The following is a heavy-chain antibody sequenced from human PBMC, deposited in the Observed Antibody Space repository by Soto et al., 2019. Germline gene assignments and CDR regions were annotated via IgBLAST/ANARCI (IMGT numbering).Heavy chain of an antibody. Sequence: ASVKVSCKASGYTFTGYYMHWVRQAPGQGLEWMGWINPNSGGTNYAQKFQGRVTMTRDTSISAAYMELSRLRSDDTAVYYCARAAFVVVTAIWRYWGQGTLVTVSS. V-gene: IGHV1-2*02. D-gene: IGHD2-21*02. CDR1: GYTFTGYY. J-gene: IGHJ4*02. CDR2: INPNSGGT. CDR3: ARAAFVVVTAIWRY.